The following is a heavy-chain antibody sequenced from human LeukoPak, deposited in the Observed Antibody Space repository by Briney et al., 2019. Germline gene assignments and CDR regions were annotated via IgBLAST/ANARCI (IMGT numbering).Heavy chain of an antibody. CDR2: INYSGSNA. D-gene: IGHD1-7*01. Sequence: PGGSLRLSCAASGFTFSISAMTWVRQAPGKGLEWVALINYSGSNAYYADSVRGRFTISRDSSKSMLYLQMDSLRAEYTAIYYCARDIELSTWGQGTMVSV. CDR3: ARDIELST. V-gene: IGHV3-23*01. J-gene: IGHJ3*01. CDR1: GFTFSISA.